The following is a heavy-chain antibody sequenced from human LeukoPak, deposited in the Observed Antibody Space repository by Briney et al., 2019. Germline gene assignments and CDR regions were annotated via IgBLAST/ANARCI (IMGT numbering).Heavy chain of an antibody. Sequence: ASVKVSCKASGYTFTSYYMHWVRQAPGQGLEWMGIVNPSGGSTSYAQKFQGRVTMTRDTSTSTVYMELSSLRSEDTAVYYCARDGSTVTHDYWGQGTLVTVSS. CDR1: GYTFTSYY. D-gene: IGHD4-17*01. J-gene: IGHJ4*02. V-gene: IGHV1-46*01. CDR3: ARDGSTVTHDY. CDR2: VNPSGGST.